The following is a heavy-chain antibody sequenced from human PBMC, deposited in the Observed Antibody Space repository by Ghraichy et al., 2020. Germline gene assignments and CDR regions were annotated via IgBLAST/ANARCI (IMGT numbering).Heavy chain of an antibody. D-gene: IGHD3-10*01. Sequence: SETLSLTRTVSGDSISSYYWSWFRQPPGKGLEWIGYIYYTGSTNYSPSLKSRVTISVDRSKNQFSLNLSSMTAADTAVYYCARDRRVSTAPYDAFDIWGQGTMVTVSS. J-gene: IGHJ3*02. V-gene: IGHV4-59*01. CDR1: GDSISSYY. CDR3: ARDRRVSTAPYDAFDI. CDR2: IYYTGST.